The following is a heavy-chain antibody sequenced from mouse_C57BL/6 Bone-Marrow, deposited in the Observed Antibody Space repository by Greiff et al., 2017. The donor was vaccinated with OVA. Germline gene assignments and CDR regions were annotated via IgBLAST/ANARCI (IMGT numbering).Heavy chain of an antibody. J-gene: IGHJ1*03. D-gene: IGHD1-1*01. CDR2: LHPSDSDT. CDR3: AIPHYYGSSADV. V-gene: IGHV1-74*01. Sequence: QVQLQQPGAELVKPGASVKVSCKASGYTFTSYWMHWVKQRPGQGLEWIGRLHPSDSDTNYNQKFKGKATLTVDKSSSTAYMQLSSLTSEDSAVYYCAIPHYYGSSADVWGTGTTVTVSS. CDR1: GYTFTSYW.